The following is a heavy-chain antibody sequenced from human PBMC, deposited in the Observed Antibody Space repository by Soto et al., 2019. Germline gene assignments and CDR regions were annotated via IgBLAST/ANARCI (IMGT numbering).Heavy chain of an antibody. J-gene: IGHJ4*02. CDR2: ISSNGGST. D-gene: IGHD5-12*01. CDR1: GFTFSSYA. Sequence: EVQLVESGGGLVQPGGSLRLSCAASGFTFSSYAMHWVRQAPGKGLEYVSAISSNGGSTYYANSVKDRFTISRDNSKNTLYLQMGSLRAEDMAVYYCARRDGYNFDYWGQGTLVTVSS. V-gene: IGHV3-64*01. CDR3: ARRDGYNFDY.